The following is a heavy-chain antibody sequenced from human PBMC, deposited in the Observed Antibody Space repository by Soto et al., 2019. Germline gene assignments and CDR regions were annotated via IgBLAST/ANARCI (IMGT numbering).Heavy chain of an antibody. CDR1: GGSLSTYY. D-gene: IGHD3-10*01. J-gene: IGHJ4*02. CDR2: IFSSGST. Sequence: TETVSLTCTVSGGSLSTYYWSWIRQPAGKGLEWVGRIFSSGSTNYNPSLTSRVTMSVDSSKKQFSLKLRSVTAADTAVYYCARDQLTRFDYCGQGTLVTVPQ. V-gene: IGHV4-4*07. CDR3: ARDQLTRFDY.